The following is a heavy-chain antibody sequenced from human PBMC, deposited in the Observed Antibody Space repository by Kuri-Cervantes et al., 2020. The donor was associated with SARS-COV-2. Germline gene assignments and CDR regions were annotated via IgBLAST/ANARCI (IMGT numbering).Heavy chain of an antibody. D-gene: IGHD5-24*01. CDR1: AFVFSDNA. V-gene: IGHV3-30*02. J-gene: IGHJ4*02. CDR2: IRYDGSNK. CDR3: AKDGTVYDDWLQYHFDY. Sequence: GGSLRLSCAGSAFVFSDNAMHWVRQAPGKGLEWVAFIRYDGSNKYYADSVKGRFTISRDNSKNTLYLQMNSLRAEDTAVYYCAKDGTVYDDWLQYHFDYWGQGTLVTVSS.